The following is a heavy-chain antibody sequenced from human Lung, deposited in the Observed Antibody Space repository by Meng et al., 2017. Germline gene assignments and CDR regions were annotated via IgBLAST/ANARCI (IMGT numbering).Heavy chain of an antibody. V-gene: IGHV4-39*01. CDR3: ARRVHDGSGHHYFDY. Sequence: QLQLQESGPGLLKPSEALSLNCTVAGGSTTSTSYYWDWIRQSPAKGLEWIRTVGYSGTIVYNPSLSSRVTMTLDTSKNQFSLKLSSVTAPDTAVYYCARRVHDGSGHHYFDYWGQGTLVTVSS. J-gene: IGHJ4*02. CDR2: VGYSGTI. CDR1: GGSTTSTSYY. D-gene: IGHD3-22*01.